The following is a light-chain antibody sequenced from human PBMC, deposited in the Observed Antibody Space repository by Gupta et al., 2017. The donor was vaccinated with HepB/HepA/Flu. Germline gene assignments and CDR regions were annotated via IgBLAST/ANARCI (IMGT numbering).Light chain of an antibody. CDR3: QAWDSSTVV. CDR1: KLGDKY. CDR2: QDN. J-gene: IGLJ2*01. Sequence: SYELTQPPSVSVSPGQTASITCSGDKLGDKYACWYHQKPGQSPVLVIYQDNKRPSGIPVRFSGSYSGNTATLTISGTQAMDEADYYCQAWDSSTVVFGGGTKLTVL. V-gene: IGLV3-1*01.